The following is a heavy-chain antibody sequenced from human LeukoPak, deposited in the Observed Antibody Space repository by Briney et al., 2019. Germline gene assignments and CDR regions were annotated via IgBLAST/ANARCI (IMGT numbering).Heavy chain of an antibody. CDR2: ISAYNGNT. J-gene: IGHJ3*02. CDR3: ARGEVDYGGNSEVGEGAFDI. Sequence: ASVKVSCKASGYTFTSYGISWVRQAPGQGLEWMGWISAYNGNTNYAQKLQGRVTMTTDTSTSTAYMELRSLRSDDTAVYYCARGEVDYGGNSEVGEGAFDIWGQGTMVTVSS. V-gene: IGHV1-18*01. D-gene: IGHD4-23*01. CDR1: GYTFTSYG.